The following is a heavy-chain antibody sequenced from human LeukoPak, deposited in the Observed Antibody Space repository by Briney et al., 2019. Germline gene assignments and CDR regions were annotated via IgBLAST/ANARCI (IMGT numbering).Heavy chain of an antibody. J-gene: IGHJ4*02. V-gene: IGHV4-39*01. CDR2: IYYSGST. Sequence: SETLSLTCTVSGGSISSSSYCWGWIRQPPGKGLEWIGCIYYSGSTYYNPSIKSRVTISLDTSKKQFSLKLSSATAADTAVYYCARQDIVSRYFDYWGQGTLVTVSS. CDR1: GGSISSSSYC. D-gene: IGHD5-12*01. CDR3: ARQDIVSRYFDY.